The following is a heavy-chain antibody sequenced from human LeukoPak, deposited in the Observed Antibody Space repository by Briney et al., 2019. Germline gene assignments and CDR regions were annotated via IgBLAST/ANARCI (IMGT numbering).Heavy chain of an antibody. J-gene: IGHJ4*02. Sequence: VASVKVSCKASGYTFTSYGISWVRQAPGQGLEWMGWISAYNGNTNYAQKLQGRVTMTTDTSTSTAYMELRSLRSDDTAVYYCATAVAGTDFDYWGQGTLVTVSS. CDR3: ATAVAGTDFDY. D-gene: IGHD6-19*01. V-gene: IGHV1-18*01. CDR1: GYTFTSYG. CDR2: ISAYNGNT.